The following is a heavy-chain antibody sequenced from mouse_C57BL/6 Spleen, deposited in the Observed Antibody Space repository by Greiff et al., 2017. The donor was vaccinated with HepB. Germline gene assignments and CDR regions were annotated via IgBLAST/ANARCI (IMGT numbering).Heavy chain of an antibody. D-gene: IGHD2-10*02. V-gene: IGHV1-80*01. CDR1: GYAFSSYW. CDR2: IYPGDGDT. CDR3: ARKGYGNWYFDV. J-gene: IGHJ1*03. Sequence: VQLKQSGAELVKPGASVKISCKASGYAFSSYWMNWVKQRPGKGLEWIGQIYPGDGDTNYNGKFKGKATLTADKSSSTAYMQLSSLTSEDSAVYFCARKGYGNWYFDVWGTGTTVTVSS.